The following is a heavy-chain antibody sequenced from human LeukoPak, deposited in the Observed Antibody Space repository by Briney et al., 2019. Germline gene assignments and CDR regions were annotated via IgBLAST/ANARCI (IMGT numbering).Heavy chain of an antibody. CDR3: ARDGRGYPAYHFDY. Sequence: SETLSLTCTVSGGSISRYYWSWLRQPPGKGLEWLGYIYYSGSTNYNPSLKSRVTISVDTSKNQFYLKLSSVTAADTALYYCARDGRGYPAYHFDYWGQGTLVTVSS. V-gene: IGHV4-59*01. J-gene: IGHJ4*02. CDR2: IYYSGST. CDR1: GGSISRYY. D-gene: IGHD3-22*01.